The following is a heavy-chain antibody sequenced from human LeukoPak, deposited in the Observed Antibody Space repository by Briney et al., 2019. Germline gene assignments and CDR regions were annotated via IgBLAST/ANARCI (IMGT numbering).Heavy chain of an antibody. CDR3: ARDQWLLRVSPRGYYYYGMDV. V-gene: IGHV3-21*01. J-gene: IGHJ6*02. CDR1: GFTFSSYS. CDR2: ISSSSSYI. Sequence: GGSLRLSCAASGFTFSSYSMNWVRQAPGKGLEWVSSISSSSSYIYYADSVKGRFTISRDNAKNSLCLQMNSLRAEDTAVYYCARDQWLLRVSPRGYYYYGMDVWGQGTTVTVSS. D-gene: IGHD3-22*01.